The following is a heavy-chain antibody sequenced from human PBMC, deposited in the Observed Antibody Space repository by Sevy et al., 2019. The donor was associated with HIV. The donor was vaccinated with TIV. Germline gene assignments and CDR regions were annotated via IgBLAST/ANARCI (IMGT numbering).Heavy chain of an antibody. J-gene: IGHJ5*02. CDR3: ARDMNPIAVAGTSWFDP. D-gene: IGHD6-19*01. CDR2: ISSSSSYI. Sequence: GGSLRLSCAASGFTFSSYSMYWVRQAPGKGLEWVSSISSSSSYIYYADSVKGRFTISRDNAKNSLYLQMNSLRAEDTAVYYCARDMNPIAVAGTSWFDPWGQGTLVTVSS. CDR1: GFTFSSYS. V-gene: IGHV3-21*01.